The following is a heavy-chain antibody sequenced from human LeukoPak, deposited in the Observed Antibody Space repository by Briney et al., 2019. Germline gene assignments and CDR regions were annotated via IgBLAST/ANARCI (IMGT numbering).Heavy chain of an antibody. CDR2: IRYDGSNK. CDR3: ARDAATYGDYEDYYGMDV. V-gene: IGHV3-30*02. D-gene: IGHD4-17*01. J-gene: IGHJ6*02. CDR1: GFTFSSYG. Sequence: PGGSLRLSCAASGFTFSSYGMHWVRQAPGKGLEWVAFIRYDGSNKYYADSVKGRFTISRDNSKNTLYLQMNSLRAEDTAVYYCARDAATYGDYEDYYGMDVWGQGTTVTVSS.